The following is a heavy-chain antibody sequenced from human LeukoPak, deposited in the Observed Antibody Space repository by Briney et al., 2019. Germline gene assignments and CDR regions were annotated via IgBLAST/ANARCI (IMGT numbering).Heavy chain of an antibody. V-gene: IGHV1-69*13. CDR3: ARVSRGVVPAAPFYYYYGMDV. Sequence: SVKVSCKASGYTFTSYAMNWVRQAPGQGLEWMGGIIPIFGTANYAQKFQGRVTITADESTSTAYMELSSLRSEDTAVYYCARVSRGVVPAAPFYYYYGMDVWGQGTTVTVSS. J-gene: IGHJ6*02. D-gene: IGHD2-2*01. CDR1: GYTFTSYA. CDR2: IIPIFGTA.